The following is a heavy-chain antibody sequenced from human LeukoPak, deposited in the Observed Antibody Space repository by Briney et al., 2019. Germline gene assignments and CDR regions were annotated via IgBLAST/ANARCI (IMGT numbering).Heavy chain of an antibody. CDR3: ARHGDHYDFWSGCYDY. D-gene: IGHD3-3*01. J-gene: IGHJ4*02. Sequence: SETLSLTCAVYGGSFSGYYWSWIRQPPGKGLEWIGYIYYSGSTNYNPSLKSRVTISVDTSKNQFSLKLSSVTAADTAVYYCARHGDHYDFWSGCYDYWGQGTLVTVSS. CDR2: IYYSGST. V-gene: IGHV4-59*08. CDR1: GGSFSGYY.